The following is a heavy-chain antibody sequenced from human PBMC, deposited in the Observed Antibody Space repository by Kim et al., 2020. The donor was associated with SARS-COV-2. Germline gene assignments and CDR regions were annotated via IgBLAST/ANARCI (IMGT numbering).Heavy chain of an antibody. V-gene: IGHV3-33*01. CDR2: IWYDGSNK. Sequence: GGSLRLSCAASGFTFSSYGMHWVHQAPGKGLEWVAVIWYDGSNKYYADSVKGRFTISRDNSKNTLYLQMNSLRAEDTAVYYCARDRFLGGEETDYWGQGTLVTVSS. J-gene: IGHJ4*02. CDR3: ARDRFLGGEETDY. CDR1: GFTFSSYG. D-gene: IGHD3-16*01.